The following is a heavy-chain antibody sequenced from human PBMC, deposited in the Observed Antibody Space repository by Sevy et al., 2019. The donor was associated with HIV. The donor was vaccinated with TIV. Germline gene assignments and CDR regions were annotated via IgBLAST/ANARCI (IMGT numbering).Heavy chain of an antibody. CDR2: IYYSGST. Sequence: SETLSLTCTVSGGSISSGGYYWSWIRQHPGKGLEWIGYIYYSGSTYYNPSLKSRVTISVDTSKNQFSLKLSSVTAADTAVYYCARLAYCGGDCYSGGFDPWGQGTLVTVSS. CDR1: GGSISSGGYY. CDR3: ARLAYCGGDCYSGGFDP. V-gene: IGHV4-31*03. D-gene: IGHD2-21*02. J-gene: IGHJ5*02.